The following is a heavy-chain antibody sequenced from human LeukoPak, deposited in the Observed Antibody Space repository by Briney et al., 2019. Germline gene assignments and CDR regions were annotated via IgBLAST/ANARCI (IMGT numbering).Heavy chain of an antibody. CDR2: IYYSGST. D-gene: IGHD3/OR15-3a*01. CDR1: GGSISSSSYY. CDR3: ARQTGSGLFILP. V-gene: IGHV4-39*01. Sequence: SETLSLTCTVSGGSISSSSYYWGWICQPPGKGLEWIGSIYYSGSTYYSPSLKSRVTISVDTSKNQFSLRLTSVTAADTAVYYCARQTGSGLFILPGGQGTLVTVSS. J-gene: IGHJ4*02.